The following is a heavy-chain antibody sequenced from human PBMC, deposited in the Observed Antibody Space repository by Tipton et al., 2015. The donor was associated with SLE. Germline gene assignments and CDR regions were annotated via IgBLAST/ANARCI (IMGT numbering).Heavy chain of an antibody. Sequence: TLSLTCTVSGGSISSGYYWGWIRQPPGKGLEWIAYIYHSGSTYYNPSLKSRVTISVDTSKNQFSLKLSSVTTADTAVYYCARHPPPHIYYGSGSYYASGAFDIWGQGTMVTVSS. CDR1: GGSISSGYY. CDR2: IYHSGST. V-gene: IGHV4-38-2*02. CDR3: ARHPPPHIYYGSGSYYASGAFDI. D-gene: IGHD3-10*01. J-gene: IGHJ3*02.